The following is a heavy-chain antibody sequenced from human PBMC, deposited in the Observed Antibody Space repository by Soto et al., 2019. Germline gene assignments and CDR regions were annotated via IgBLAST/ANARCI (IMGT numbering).Heavy chain of an antibody. D-gene: IGHD3-10*01. J-gene: IGHJ4*02. Sequence: QVQLEQSGAEVKKPGASVKVSCRASGYTFTSYDIIWVRQAPGQGLECMGWMNPYNGNTGYAQNFQGRVTMTRNTSISTAYMELSSLRSEDTAVYYCARGAGDLGYLDYWGQGALVTVSS. V-gene: IGHV1-8*01. CDR3: ARGAGDLGYLDY. CDR2: MNPYNGNT. CDR1: GYTFTSYD.